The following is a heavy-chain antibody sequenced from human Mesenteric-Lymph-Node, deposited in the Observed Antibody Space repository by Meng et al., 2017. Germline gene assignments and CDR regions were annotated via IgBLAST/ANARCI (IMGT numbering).Heavy chain of an antibody. V-gene: IGHV6-1*01. D-gene: IGHD2-8*01. CDR1: GDSVSSNSAA. Sequence: SQTLSLTCAISGDSVSSNSAAWNWIRQSPSRGLEWLARTYFRSKWYADYAVSVKSRITVNTDTSKNQFSLQLDSVTPEDTAVYYCARQMGITVSGGFDYWGQGTLVTVSS. J-gene: IGHJ4*02. CDR2: TYFRSKWYA. CDR3: ARQMGITVSGGFDY.